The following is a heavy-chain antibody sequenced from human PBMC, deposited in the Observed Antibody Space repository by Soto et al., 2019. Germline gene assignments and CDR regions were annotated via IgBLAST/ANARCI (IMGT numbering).Heavy chain of an antibody. CDR3: VTGYSSGWSTSASAFDI. V-gene: IGHV3-74*01. CDR1: GFTFSSYW. J-gene: IGHJ3*02. D-gene: IGHD6-19*01. Sequence: GSLRLSCAASGFTFSSYWMHWVRQAPGKGLVWVSRINSDGSSTSYADSVKGRFTISRDNAKNTLYLQMNSLRAEDTAVYYCVTGYSSGWSTSASAFDIWGPGTXVTASS. CDR2: INSDGSST.